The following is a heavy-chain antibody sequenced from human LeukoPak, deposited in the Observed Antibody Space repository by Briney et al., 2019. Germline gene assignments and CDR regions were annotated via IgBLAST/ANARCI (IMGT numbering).Heavy chain of an antibody. CDR1: GFTFSSYG. V-gene: IGHV3-30*02. Sequence: GGSLRLSCAASGFTFSSYGMHWVRQAPGKGLEWVAFIRYDGSNKYYADSVKGRFTISRDNSKNTLYLQMNSLRAEDTAVYYCAAVDTAMVDYWGQGTLVTVSS. CDR2: IRYDGSNK. D-gene: IGHD5-18*01. CDR3: AAVDTAMVDY. J-gene: IGHJ4*02.